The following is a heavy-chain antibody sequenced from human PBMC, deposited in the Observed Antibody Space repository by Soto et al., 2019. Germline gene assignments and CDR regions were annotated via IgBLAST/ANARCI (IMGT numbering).Heavy chain of an antibody. J-gene: IGHJ6*02. CDR1: GYTFTGYY. CDR2: INPNSGGT. CDR3: AREVRDFWSGFFYGMDV. V-gene: IGHV1-2*04. Sequence: ASVKVSCKASGYTFTGYYMHWVRQAPGQGLEWMGWINPNSGGTNYAQKFQGWVTMTRDTSTSTAYMELSRLRSDDTAVYYCAREVRDFWSGFFYGMDVWGQGTTVTVSS. D-gene: IGHD3-3*01.